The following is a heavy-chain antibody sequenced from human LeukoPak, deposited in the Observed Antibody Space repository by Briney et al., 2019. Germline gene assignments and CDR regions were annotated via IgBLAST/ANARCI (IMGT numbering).Heavy chain of an antibody. J-gene: IGHJ4*02. V-gene: IGHV3-30*02. CDR1: GFTFSSYG. CDR2: IRNDGNIK. CDR3: AKDQKDSTSWYFDY. Sequence: GGSLRLSCAASGFTFSSYGMHWVRQAPGKGLEWAAFIRNDGNIKYYADSVKGRSTISRDNSRNTMYLQMNSLRAEDTAVYYCAKDQKDSTSWYFDYWGQGTLVTVSS. D-gene: IGHD6-13*01.